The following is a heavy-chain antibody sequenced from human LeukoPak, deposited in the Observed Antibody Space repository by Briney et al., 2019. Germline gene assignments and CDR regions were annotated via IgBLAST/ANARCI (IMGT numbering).Heavy chain of an antibody. CDR1: GFTFSSYS. V-gene: IGHV3-21*01. CDR3: AREEYSGSYYFDY. Sequence: GGSLRLSCAASGFTFSSYSMNWVRQAPGKGPEWVSSISSSSSYIYYADSVKGRFTISRDNAKNSLYLQMNSLRAEDTAVYYCAREEYSGSYYFDYWGQGTLVTVSS. J-gene: IGHJ4*02. CDR2: ISSSSSYI. D-gene: IGHD1-26*01.